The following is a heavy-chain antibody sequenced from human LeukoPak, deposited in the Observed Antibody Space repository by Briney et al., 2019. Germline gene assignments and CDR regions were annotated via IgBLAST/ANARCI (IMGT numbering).Heavy chain of an antibody. Sequence: SEALSLTCTVSGGSISSYYWSWIRQPPGKGLEWIGYIYYSGSTNYNPSLKSRVTISVDTSKNQFSLKLSSVTAADTAVYYCARHQGSSWDYYYYGMDVWGQGTTVTVSS. CDR3: ARHQGSSWDYYYYGMDV. D-gene: IGHD6-13*01. CDR1: GGSISSYY. V-gene: IGHV4-59*08. J-gene: IGHJ6*02. CDR2: IYYSGST.